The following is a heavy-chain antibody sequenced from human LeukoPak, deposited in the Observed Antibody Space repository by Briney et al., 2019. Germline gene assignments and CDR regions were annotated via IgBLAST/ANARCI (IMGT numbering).Heavy chain of an antibody. CDR3: ARVEYVFGSGAYLGVFDV. V-gene: IGHV3-48*03. CDR2: IGTTKAG. D-gene: IGHD3-10*01. Sequence: SGGSLRLSCDASGFAFGTYEMTWVRQAPGKGLEWISFIGTTKAGQYADSVRGRFTISRDNAKQSLFLQMNSLTVEDTAVYYCARVEYVFGSGAYLGVFDVWGQGTMVTVSS. J-gene: IGHJ3*01. CDR1: GFAFGTYE.